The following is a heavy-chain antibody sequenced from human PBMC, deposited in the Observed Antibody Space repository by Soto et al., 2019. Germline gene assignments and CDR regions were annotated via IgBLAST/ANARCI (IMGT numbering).Heavy chain of an antibody. V-gene: IGHV4-39*01. CDR3: ASPKIAFYNWFDP. CDR1: GGSISSSSYY. CDR2: IYYSGST. D-gene: IGHD3-3*02. J-gene: IGHJ5*02. Sequence: QLQLQESGPGLVKPSETLSLTCTVSGGSISSSSYYWDWIRQPPGKGLEWIGSIYYSGSTYYNPSLKSRVTISVDTSKSQFSLKLTPVTAADTAVYYCASPKIAFYNWFDPWGQGTLVTVSS.